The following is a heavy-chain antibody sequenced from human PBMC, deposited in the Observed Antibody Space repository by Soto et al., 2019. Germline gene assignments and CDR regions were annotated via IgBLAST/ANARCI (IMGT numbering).Heavy chain of an antibody. CDR3: ARVVKARGYSYGSWYFDY. CDR1: GFTFRSYW. J-gene: IGHJ4*02. CDR2: INNDGTGT. Sequence: PGGSLRLSCAASGFTFRSYWMYWVRQVPGKGLVWVSRINNDGTGTRYADSVKGRFTISRDNAKNSLYLQMNSLRAEDTAVYYCARVVKARGYSYGSWYFDYWGQGTLVTVSS. D-gene: IGHD5-18*01. V-gene: IGHV3-74*01.